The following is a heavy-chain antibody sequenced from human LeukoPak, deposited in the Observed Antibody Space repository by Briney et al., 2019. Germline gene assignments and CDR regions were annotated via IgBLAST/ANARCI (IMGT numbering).Heavy chain of an antibody. V-gene: IGHV4-34*01. CDR2: INHSGST. CDR3: ARYYDSSGCFDY. CDR1: GGSFSGYY. D-gene: IGHD3-22*01. J-gene: IGHJ4*02. Sequence: SETLSLTXAVYGGSFSGYYWSWIRQPPGKGLEWIGEINHSGSTNYNPSLKSRVTISVDTSKNQFSLKLSSVTAADTAVYYCARYYDSSGCFDYWGQGTLVTVSS.